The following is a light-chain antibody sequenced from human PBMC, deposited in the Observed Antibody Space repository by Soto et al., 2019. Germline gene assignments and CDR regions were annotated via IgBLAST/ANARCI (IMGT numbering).Light chain of an antibody. CDR2: DAS. CDR1: QSISSW. Sequence: DIQMTQSPSTLSASVGDRVTITCRASQSISSWFACYQEQPGKAPKLLIYDASSLQSGVPSRFSGTGSGTEFTLTISSLQPDDFATYYCQQYNSYLTFGQGTKVDIK. CDR3: QQYNSYLT. V-gene: IGKV1-5*01. J-gene: IGKJ1*01.